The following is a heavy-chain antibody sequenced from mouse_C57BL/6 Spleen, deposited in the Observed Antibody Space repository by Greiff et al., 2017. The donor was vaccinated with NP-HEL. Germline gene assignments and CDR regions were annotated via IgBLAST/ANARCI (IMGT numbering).Heavy chain of an antibody. V-gene: IGHV2-2*01. J-gene: IGHJ4*01. CDR3: ARELYPMDY. CDR2: IWSGGST. Sequence: VMLVESGPGLVQPSQSLSITCTVSGFSLTSYGVHWVRQSPGKGLEWLGVIWSGGSTDYNAAFISRLSISKDNSKSQVFFKMNSLQADDTAIYYCARELYPMDYWGQGTSVTVSS. CDR1: GFSLTSYG. D-gene: IGHD2-12*01.